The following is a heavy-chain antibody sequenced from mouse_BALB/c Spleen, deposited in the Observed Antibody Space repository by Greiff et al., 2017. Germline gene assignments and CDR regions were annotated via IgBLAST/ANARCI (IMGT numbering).Heavy chain of an antibody. D-gene: IGHD1-1*01. CDR2: ISDGGSYT. CDR3: ARELDGSEAMDY. CDR1: GFTFSDYY. V-gene: IGHV5-4*02. J-gene: IGHJ4*01. Sequence: EVMLVESGGGLVKPGGSLKLSCAASGFTFSDYYMYWVRQTPEKRLEWVATISDGGSYTYYPDSVKGRFTISRDNAKNNLYLQMSSLKSEDTAMYYCARELDGSEAMDYWGQGTSVTVSS.